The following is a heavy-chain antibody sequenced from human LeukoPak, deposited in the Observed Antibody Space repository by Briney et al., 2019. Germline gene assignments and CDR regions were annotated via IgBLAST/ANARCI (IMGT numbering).Heavy chain of an antibody. V-gene: IGHV3-66*01. J-gene: IGHJ4*02. CDR3: ASISDLLYYFDS. Sequence: GGSLRLSCAASGFTVSSNYMSWVRHAPGKGLEWVSVSYTGGNTHYADSVKGRFTLSRDNSKNTVYLQMNSLRVEDTAMYYCASISDLLYYFDSWGQGTLVTVSS. CDR2: SYTGGNT. CDR1: GFTVSSNY.